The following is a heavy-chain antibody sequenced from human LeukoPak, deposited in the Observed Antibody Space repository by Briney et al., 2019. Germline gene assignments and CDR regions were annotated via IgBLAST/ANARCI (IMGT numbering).Heavy chain of an antibody. D-gene: IGHD6-13*01. V-gene: IGHV4-59*01. CDR3: ARGHSSSWQRGYYYGMDV. CDR1: GGSISSYY. CDR2: IYYSGST. Sequence: SETLSLTCTVSGGSISSYYWSWIRQPPGKGLEWIGYIYYSGSTNYNPSLKSRVTISVDTSKNQFSLKLSSVTAADTAVYYCARGHSSSWQRGYYYGMDVWGQGTTVTVSS. J-gene: IGHJ6*02.